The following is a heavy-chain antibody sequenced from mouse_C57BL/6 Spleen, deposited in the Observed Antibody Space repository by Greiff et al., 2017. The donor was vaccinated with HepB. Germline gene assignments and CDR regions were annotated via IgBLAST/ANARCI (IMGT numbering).Heavy chain of an antibody. CDR3: ARSYYYGSSYGDAMDY. CDR2: IRNKANGYTT. J-gene: IGHJ4*01. Sequence: EVQLVESGGGLVQPGGSLSLSCAASGFTFTDYYMSWVRQPPGKALEWLGFIRNKANGYTTEYSASVKGRFTISRDNSQSILYLQMNALRAEDSATYYCARSYYYGSSYGDAMDYWGQGTSVTVSS. D-gene: IGHD1-1*01. V-gene: IGHV7-3*01. CDR1: GFTFTDYY.